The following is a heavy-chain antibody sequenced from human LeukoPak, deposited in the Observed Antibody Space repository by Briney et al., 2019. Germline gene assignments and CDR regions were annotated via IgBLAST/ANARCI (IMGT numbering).Heavy chain of an antibody. CDR2: VNGVGSEG. Sequence: GGSLTLSCAASGFTFNKYYIHWVRQAPGKGLVWVSRVNGVGSEGTYADSVKGRFSIFRDNAKNTVYLQMNSLTAEDTAMYYCVRDWDHYDFDSWGQGTLVTAAS. CDR1: GFTFNKYY. J-gene: IGHJ5*01. D-gene: IGHD3-16*01. CDR3: VRDWDHYDFDS. V-gene: IGHV3-74*01.